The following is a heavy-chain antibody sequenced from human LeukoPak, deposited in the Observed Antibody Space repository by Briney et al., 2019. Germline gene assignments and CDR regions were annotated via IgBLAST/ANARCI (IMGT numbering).Heavy chain of an antibody. CDR2: INSSSSYI. Sequence: GGSLRLSCAASGFTFSSDSMSWVRQAPGKGLEWVSAINSSSSYIYEAYAVKGRFTISRDNAKNTVYLQMNSLRAEDTAVYYCARLGYARRGYYYPLDYWGQGTLVTVSS. CDR1: GFTFSSDS. CDR3: ARLGYARRGYYYPLDY. V-gene: IGHV3-21*04. J-gene: IGHJ4*02. D-gene: IGHD3-22*01.